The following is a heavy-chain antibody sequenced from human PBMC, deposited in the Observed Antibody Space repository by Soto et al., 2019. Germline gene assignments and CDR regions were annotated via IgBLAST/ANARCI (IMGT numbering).Heavy chain of an antibody. Sequence: PSETLSLTCTVSGGSISSYYWSWIRQPPGKGLEWIGYIYYSGSTNYNPSLKSRVTISVDTTKNQFSLKLSSVTAADTAVYYCARLLTYCSAGSCYSDFPYYGMDVWGQGTTVTVSS. CDR1: GGSISSYY. D-gene: IGHD2-15*01. CDR2: IYYSGST. CDR3: ARLLTYCSAGSCYSDFPYYGMDV. V-gene: IGHV4-59*08. J-gene: IGHJ6*02.